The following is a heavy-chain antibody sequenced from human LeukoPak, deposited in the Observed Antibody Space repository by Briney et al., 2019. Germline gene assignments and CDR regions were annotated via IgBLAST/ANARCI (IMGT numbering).Heavy chain of an antibody. Sequence: SVTVSCTPSGGTFSSYAISWVRPAPGQGLEWMGGIIPIFGTENYAHKFQGRVTITADESTSTAYMELSSLRSEDTAVYYCARGFTGYSYPRLDYWGEGTLVTVS. J-gene: IGHJ4*02. D-gene: IGHD3-10*01. CDR3: ARGFTGYSYPRLDY. CDR1: GGTFSSYA. V-gene: IGHV1-69*13. CDR2: IIPIFGTE.